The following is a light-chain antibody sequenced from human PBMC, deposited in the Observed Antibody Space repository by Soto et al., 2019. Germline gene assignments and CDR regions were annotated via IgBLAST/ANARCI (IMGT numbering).Light chain of an antibody. CDR1: QGISSY. CDR3: QQFNTYPRT. CDR2: AAS. V-gene: IGKV1-9*01. Sequence: DIQLTQSPSFLSASVGDRVTITCRASQGISSYLAWYQQKPGKAPKVLIYAASTLQSGVPSRFSGSGSGTHFTLTISSLQPEDFATYYCQQFNTYPRTFGPGTKVDIK. J-gene: IGKJ3*01.